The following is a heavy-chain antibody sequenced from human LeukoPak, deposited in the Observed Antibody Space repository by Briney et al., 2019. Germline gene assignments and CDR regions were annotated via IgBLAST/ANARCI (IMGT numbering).Heavy chain of an antibody. CDR1: GYTFTSYY. Sequence: GASVKVSCKASGYTFTSYYIHLVRQAPGQGFEWMAIINPSDGSTTNPQKFQGRVTMTRDTSTSTVYMELSGLRSEDTALYYCARIRDGYNDAYDIWGQGTMVTVSS. J-gene: IGHJ3*02. CDR2: INPSDGST. D-gene: IGHD5-24*01. V-gene: IGHV1-46*01. CDR3: ARIRDGYNDAYDI.